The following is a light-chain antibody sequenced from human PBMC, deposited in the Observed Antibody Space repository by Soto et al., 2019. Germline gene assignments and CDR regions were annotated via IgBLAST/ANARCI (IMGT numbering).Light chain of an antibody. CDR3: QQLISYPLN. CDR1: QAISNY. CDR2: AAS. Sequence: DIHLTQSPSFLSASLGDRVTITCRASQAISNYLAWYQQKQGKAHKXLISAASTLQSGVPSRFSGSAYATEGTITISSLQPEDFETYDGQQLISYPLNFGGGTKVDI. V-gene: IGKV1-9*01. J-gene: IGKJ4*01.